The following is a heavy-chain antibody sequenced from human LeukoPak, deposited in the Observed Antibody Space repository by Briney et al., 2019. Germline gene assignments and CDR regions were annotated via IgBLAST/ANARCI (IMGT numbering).Heavy chain of an antibody. CDR2: IHYSGST. V-gene: IGHV4-59*03. J-gene: IGHJ4*02. CDR1: GGSISGYY. D-gene: IGHD3-16*01. Sequence: ASETLSLTCTVSGGSISGYYWSWIRQPPGKGLEWIGYIHYSGSTNYNPSLKSRVTISVDTSKNQFSLKLSSVTAADTAVYYCAGGKYRDFDYWGQGTLVTVSS. CDR3: AGGKYRDFDY.